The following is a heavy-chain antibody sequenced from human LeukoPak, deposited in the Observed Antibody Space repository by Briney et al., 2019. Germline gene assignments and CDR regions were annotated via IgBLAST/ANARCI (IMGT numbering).Heavy chain of an antibody. D-gene: IGHD5-12*01. Sequence: PGGSLRLSCAASGFTFSSYAMSWVRQAPGKGLEWVSAISGSGGSTYYADSVKGRFTISRDNSKNTPYLQMNSLRAEDTAVYYCGVATVFGFYYFDYWGQGTLVTVSS. V-gene: IGHV3-23*01. CDR1: GFTFSSYA. CDR2: ISGSGGST. J-gene: IGHJ4*02. CDR3: GVATVFGFYYFDY.